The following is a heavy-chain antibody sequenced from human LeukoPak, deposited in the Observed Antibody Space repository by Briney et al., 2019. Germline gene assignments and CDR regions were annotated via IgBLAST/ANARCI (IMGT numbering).Heavy chain of an antibody. J-gene: IGHJ4*02. CDR3: SRELGGSYFDY. D-gene: IGHD1-26*01. V-gene: IGHV1-46*01. Sequence: ASVKVSCKAPGYTFTNYYMHWVRQAPGQGLEWMGVNNPSGGRTTYAQKFQGRVTMTRDTSTSTAYMDLSSLRSDDTAVYYCSRELGGSYFDYWGQGTLVTVSS. CDR1: GYTFTNYY. CDR2: NNPSGGRT.